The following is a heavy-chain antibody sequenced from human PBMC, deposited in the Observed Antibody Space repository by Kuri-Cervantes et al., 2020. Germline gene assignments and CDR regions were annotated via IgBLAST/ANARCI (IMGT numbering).Heavy chain of an antibody. Sequence: ESLKISCPVSGGSISSARYYWGWIRQPPGKGLEWIGSLYYTERTYYNPSLKSRVTISVDTSKNQFSLKLSSVTAADTAVYYCARGVTTSKVDYWGQGTLVTVSS. D-gene: IGHD4-17*01. CDR3: ARGVTTSKVDY. CDR2: LYYTERT. CDR1: GGSISSARYY. J-gene: IGHJ4*02. V-gene: IGHV4-39*07.